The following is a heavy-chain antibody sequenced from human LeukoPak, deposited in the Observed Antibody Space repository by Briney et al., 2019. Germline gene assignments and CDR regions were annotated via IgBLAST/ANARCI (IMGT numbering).Heavy chain of an antibody. D-gene: IGHD3-10*01. Sequence: PGGSLRLSCAASGFTFSTYAMSWVRQAPGKGLEWVSSISGSGGFTYYADSVKGRFTISRDNSKNTLYLQMNSLRAEDTAVYYRAKHKGSGSYYLYSFDYWGQGTLVTVSS. J-gene: IGHJ4*02. CDR1: GFTFSTYA. CDR2: ISGSGGFT. V-gene: IGHV3-23*01. CDR3: AKHKGSGSYYLYSFDY.